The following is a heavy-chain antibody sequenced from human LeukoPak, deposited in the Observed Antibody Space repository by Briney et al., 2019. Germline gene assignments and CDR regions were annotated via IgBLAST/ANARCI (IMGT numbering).Heavy chain of an antibody. J-gene: IGHJ3*02. CDR1: GFTFSRYG. Sequence: GGSLRLSCAASGFTFSRYGMHWVRQAPCKGLEWVAVISDDGSNKYYGDSVKGRFTISRDNSKNTLYLQMNSLRAEDTAVYYCAKVKYYGAGSYYAFHMWGQGTMVTVSS. V-gene: IGHV3-30*18. CDR2: ISDDGSNK. D-gene: IGHD3-10*01. CDR3: AKVKYYGAGSYYAFHM.